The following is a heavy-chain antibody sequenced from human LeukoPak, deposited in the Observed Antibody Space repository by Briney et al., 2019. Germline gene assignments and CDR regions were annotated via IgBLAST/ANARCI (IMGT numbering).Heavy chain of an antibody. CDR3: TTSGILTGYYLREFDY. Sequence: PGGSLRLSCAASGFTFSNVWMSWVRQAPGKGLEWVGRIKSKNDGGTTDYAAPVKGRFTISRDDSKNRLYLQMNSLKTEDTAVYYCTTSGILTGYYLREFDYWGQGTLVTVSS. CDR2: IKSKNDGGTT. D-gene: IGHD3-9*01. CDR1: GFTFSNVW. J-gene: IGHJ4*02. V-gene: IGHV3-15*01.